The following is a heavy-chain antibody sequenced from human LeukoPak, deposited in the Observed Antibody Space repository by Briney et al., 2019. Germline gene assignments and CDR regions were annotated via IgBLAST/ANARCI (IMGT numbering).Heavy chain of an antibody. D-gene: IGHD5-12*01. CDR1: GYTFTSYD. V-gene: IGHV1-8*01. CDR3: ARGGPSYSGYDKGGVDY. CDR2: MNPNSGNT. J-gene: IGHJ4*02. Sequence: ASVKVSCKASGYTFTSYDINWVRQATGQGLEWMGWMNPNSGNTGYAQKFQGRVTMTTDTSTSTAYMELRSLRSDDTAVYYCARGGPSYSGYDKGGVDYWGQGTLVTVSS.